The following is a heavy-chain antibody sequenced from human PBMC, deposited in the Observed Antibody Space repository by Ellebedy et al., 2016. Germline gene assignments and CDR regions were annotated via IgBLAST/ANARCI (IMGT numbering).Heavy chain of an antibody. CDR1: GFTFSTSV. CDR3: AREVSSGWYYFDN. V-gene: IGHV3-23*01. CDR2: IRGSGGIA. J-gene: IGHJ4*02. D-gene: IGHD6-19*01. Sequence: GGSLRLXCAASGFTFSTSVMSWVRQAPGKGLEWVSSIRGSGGIAHYADSVKGRFTISRDSSKNTVYLQMNSLRAEDTAVYFCAREVSSGWYYFDNWGQGTLVTVSS.